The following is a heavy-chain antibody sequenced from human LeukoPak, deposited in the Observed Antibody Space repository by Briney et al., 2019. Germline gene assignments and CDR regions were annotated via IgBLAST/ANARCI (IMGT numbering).Heavy chain of an antibody. J-gene: IGHJ3*02. CDR1: GYTFTGYY. CDR2: INPNSGNT. D-gene: IGHD1-26*01. CDR3: ARGSGSYLGDAFDI. V-gene: IGHV1-8*03. Sequence: ASVKVSCKDSGYTFTGYYMHWVRQAPGQGLEWMGRINPNSGNTGYAQKFQGRVTITRNTSISTAYMELSSLRSEDTAVYYCARGSGSYLGDAFDIWGQGTMVTVSS.